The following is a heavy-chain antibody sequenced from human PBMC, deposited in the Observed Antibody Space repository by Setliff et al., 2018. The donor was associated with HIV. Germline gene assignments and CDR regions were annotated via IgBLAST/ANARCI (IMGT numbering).Heavy chain of an antibody. CDR3: TRDYRNLGFEL. CDR1: GFIFSRYW. V-gene: IGHV3-7*01. J-gene: IGHJ2*01. Sequence: PGGSLRLSCEASGFIFSRYWMSWVRQAPGKGLEWVANIKEDGSGKYYVDSVTGRFTISRDNAKDSLYLQMNSPRAEDTAVYYCTRDYRNLGFELWGRGSLVTVSS. CDR2: IKEDGSGK. D-gene: IGHD4-4*01.